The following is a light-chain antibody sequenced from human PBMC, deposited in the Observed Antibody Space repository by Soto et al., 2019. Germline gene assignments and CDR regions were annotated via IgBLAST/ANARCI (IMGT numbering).Light chain of an antibody. CDR2: LKSDGSH. CDR3: QTWGTGIQI. CDR1: SGHSSYA. J-gene: IGLJ2*01. Sequence: QPVLTQSPSASASLGASVKLTCTLSSGHSSYAIAWHQQQPEKGPRYLMKLKSDGSHIKGDGIPDRFSGSSSGAERHLTISYLQSEDEADYYCQTWGTGIQIFGGGTKLTVL. V-gene: IGLV4-69*01.